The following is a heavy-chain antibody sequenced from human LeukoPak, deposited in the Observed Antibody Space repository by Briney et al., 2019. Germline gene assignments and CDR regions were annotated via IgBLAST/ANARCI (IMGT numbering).Heavy chain of an antibody. CDR3: ARPETEDSSGYFRFDY. Sequence: PSETLSLTCSVSGGSISSTSYYWGWIRQPPGKGLVWIGSIYYSGSTYYNPSLKSRVTISVDTSKNQFSLKLSSVTAADTAVYYCARPETEDSSGYFRFDYWGQGTLVTVSS. CDR1: GGSISSTSYY. J-gene: IGHJ4*02. D-gene: IGHD3-22*01. V-gene: IGHV4-39*01. CDR2: IYYSGST.